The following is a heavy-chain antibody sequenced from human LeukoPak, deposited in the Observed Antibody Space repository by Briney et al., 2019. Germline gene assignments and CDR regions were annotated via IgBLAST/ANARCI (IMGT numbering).Heavy chain of an antibody. CDR2: ISGSGGST. D-gene: IGHD6-19*01. J-gene: IGHJ3*02. V-gene: IGHV3-23*01. CDR1: GFTFSSYA. Sequence: QPGGSLRLSCAAFGFTFSSYATSWVRQAPGKGLEWVSAISGSGGSTYYADSVKGRFTISRDNSKNTLYLQMNSLRAEDTAVYYCAKGWEYSSGWYHFLGGNDAFDIWGQGTMVTVSS. CDR3: AKGWEYSSGWYHFLGGNDAFDI.